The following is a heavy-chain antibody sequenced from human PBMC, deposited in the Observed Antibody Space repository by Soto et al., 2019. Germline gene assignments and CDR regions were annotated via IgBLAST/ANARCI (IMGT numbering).Heavy chain of an antibody. CDR3: ARYRTFDY. J-gene: IGHJ4*02. V-gene: IGHV3-53*01. Sequence: EVQLVESGGGLIQPGGSLRLSCAASGFTVSSNYMSWVRQAPGKGRQWVAVIYSGGRTYYADSVKGRFTISRDTAKNTLYLQMNSRGAEDPAVYYCARYRTFDYWGQGTLVTVSS. CDR1: GFTVSSNY. CDR2: IYSGGRT.